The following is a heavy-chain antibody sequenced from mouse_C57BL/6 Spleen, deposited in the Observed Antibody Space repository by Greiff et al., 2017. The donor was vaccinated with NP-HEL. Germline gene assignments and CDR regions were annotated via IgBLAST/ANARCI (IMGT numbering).Heavy chain of an antibody. CDR2: IDPENGDT. Sequence: VQLQQSGAELVRPGASVKLSCTASGFNIKDDYMHWVKQRPEQGLAWIGWIDPENGDTEYASKFQGKATITADTSSNTAYLQLSSLTSEDTAVYYCTTMVTTRYAMDYWGQGTSVTVSS. J-gene: IGHJ4*01. CDR3: TTMVTTRYAMDY. D-gene: IGHD2-2*01. CDR1: GFNIKDDY. V-gene: IGHV14-4*01.